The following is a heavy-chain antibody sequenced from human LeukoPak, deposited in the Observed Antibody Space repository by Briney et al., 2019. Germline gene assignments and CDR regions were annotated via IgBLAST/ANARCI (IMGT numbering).Heavy chain of an antibody. J-gene: IGHJ3*01. D-gene: IGHD1-14*01. CDR3: ARVSTSGSGNSITRAFDV. CDR2: ISTDSYYI. Sequence: GGSLRLSCVASGVTFSNYNMNWVRQAPGQGLEWVSSISTDSYYIHYADSLKGRFTISRDNAKNSLYLQMNSLRAEDTAVYYCARVSTSGSGNSITRAFDVWGQGTMVTVSS. CDR1: GVTFSNYN. V-gene: IGHV3-21*01.